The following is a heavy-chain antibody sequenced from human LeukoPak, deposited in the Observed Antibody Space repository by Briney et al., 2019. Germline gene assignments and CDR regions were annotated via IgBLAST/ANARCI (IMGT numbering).Heavy chain of an antibody. D-gene: IGHD6-19*01. J-gene: IGHJ4*02. CDR1: GGSISSYY. CDR3: ARSRHSSGWYGDY. CDR2: INHSGST. V-gene: IGHV4-34*01. Sequence: PSETLSLTCTVSGGSISSYYWSWIRQPPGKGLEWIGEINHSGSTNYNPSLKSRVTISVDTSKNQFSLKLSSVTAADTAVYYCARSRHSSGWYGDYWGQGTLVTVSS.